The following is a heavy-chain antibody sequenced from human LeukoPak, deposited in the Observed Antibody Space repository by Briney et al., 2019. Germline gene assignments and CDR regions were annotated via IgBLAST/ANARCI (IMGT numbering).Heavy chain of an antibody. J-gene: IGHJ4*02. Sequence: ASVKVSCKASGYTFITYYMHWVRQAPGQGLEWMGIINPSGGSTSYAQKFQGRVTMTRDTSTSTVYMELSSLRSEDAAVYYCARDSVDIVVVPAATYYFDYWGQGTLVTVSS. V-gene: IGHV1-46*01. CDR3: ARDSVDIVVVPAATYYFDY. CDR2: INPSGGST. CDR1: GYTFITYY. D-gene: IGHD2-2*01.